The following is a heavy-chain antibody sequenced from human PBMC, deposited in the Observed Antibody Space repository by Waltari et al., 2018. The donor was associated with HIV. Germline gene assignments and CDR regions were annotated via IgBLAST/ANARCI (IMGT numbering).Heavy chain of an antibody. CDR3: AKDHGGYWRRDDIYFDV. Sequence: EVQLVDSGGGLVQPGSSLRLSCAGSGIAIDDYAMHWVRQRPGKGLEWVSAISDNRGSTAYADSVRGRFTVSRDNAKNSVYLQMDSLRPEDTAFYFCAKDHGGYWRRDDIYFDVWGRGTKVTVSS. CDR2: ISDNRGST. V-gene: IGHV3-9*01. D-gene: IGHD3-22*01. CDR1: GIAIDDYA. J-gene: IGHJ3*01.